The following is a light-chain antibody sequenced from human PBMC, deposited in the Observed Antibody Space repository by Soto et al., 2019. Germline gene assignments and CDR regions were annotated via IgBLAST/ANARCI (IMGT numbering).Light chain of an antibody. Sequence: QSVLTQPPSASGTPGQRVTIACSGSSSNIGSTTVKWYQQLPGTAPKLLIYNNNQRPSGVPDRFSGSKSGTSASLAISGLQSEDEADYYCAAWDDSLNEVVFGGGTKVTVL. CDR3: AAWDDSLNEVV. CDR1: SSNIGSTT. CDR2: NNN. J-gene: IGLJ3*02. V-gene: IGLV1-44*01.